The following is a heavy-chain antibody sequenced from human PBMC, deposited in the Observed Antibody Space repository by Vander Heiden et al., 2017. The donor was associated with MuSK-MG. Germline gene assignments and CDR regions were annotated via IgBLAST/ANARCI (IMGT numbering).Heavy chain of an antibody. V-gene: IGHV1-69*01. J-gene: IGHJ6*03. D-gene: IGHD3-3*01. CDR1: GGTFSSYA. CDR3: AREVSVSGYYYYMDV. CDR2: IIPICGTA. Sequence: QVQLVQSGAEVKKPGSSVKVSCKASGGTFSSYALSWVRQAPGQGLEWRGGIIPICGTANYAQKFQGRVTITADESTSTAHMELSSLRSEDTAVYYCAREVSVSGYYYYMDVWGKGTTVTVSS.